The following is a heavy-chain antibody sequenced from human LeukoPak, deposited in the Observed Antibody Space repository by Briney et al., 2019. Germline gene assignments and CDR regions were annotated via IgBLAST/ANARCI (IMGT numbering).Heavy chain of an antibody. Sequence: SETLSLTCTVSGGSISSSSYYWGWIRQPPGKGLEWIGSIYYSGSTYYNPSLKSRVTISVDTSKNQFSLKLSSVTAADTAVYYCARGGGGWYYDLYWGQGTLVTVSS. CDR1: GGSISSSSYY. CDR3: ARGGGGWYYDLY. D-gene: IGHD3-16*01. J-gene: IGHJ4*02. CDR2: IYYSGST. V-gene: IGHV4-39*01.